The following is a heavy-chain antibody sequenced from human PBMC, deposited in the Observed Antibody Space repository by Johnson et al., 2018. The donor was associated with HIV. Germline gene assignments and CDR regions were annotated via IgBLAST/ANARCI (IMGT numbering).Heavy chain of an antibody. CDR2: ISYDGSNK. V-gene: IGHV3-30*04. CDR1: GSNFRSYA. Sequence: QVQLVESGGGVVQPGRSLRLSCADSGSNFRSYAMHWVRQAPGKGLEWVAVISYDGSNKYYADSVKARFTISSDNSKNTLYLQMNSLRAEDTAVYYCARDRGYCTNGVCYYDAFDIWGQGTMVTVS. CDR3: ARDRGYCTNGVCYYDAFDI. D-gene: IGHD2-8*01. J-gene: IGHJ3*02.